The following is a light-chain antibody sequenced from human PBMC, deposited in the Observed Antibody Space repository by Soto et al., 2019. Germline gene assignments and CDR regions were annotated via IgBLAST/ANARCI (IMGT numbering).Light chain of an antibody. CDR2: EVS. CDR3: SSYTSSSTLLYV. J-gene: IGLJ1*01. CDR1: SSDVGVYNY. V-gene: IGLV2-14*01. Sequence: HSALTQPASVSGSPGQSITISCTGTSSDVGVYNYVSWYQQHPGKAPKVLIYEVSNRPSGVSNRFSGSKSGNTASLTISGLQAEDEADYYCSSYTSSSTLLYVFGTGTKLTVL.